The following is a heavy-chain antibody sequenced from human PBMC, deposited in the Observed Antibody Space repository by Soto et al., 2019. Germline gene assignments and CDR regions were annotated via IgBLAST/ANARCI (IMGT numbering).Heavy chain of an antibody. CDR2: IYYSGST. CDR3: ARARGGYFDY. V-gene: IGHV4-59*13. CDR1: GASISTYY. D-gene: IGHD3-22*01. J-gene: IGHJ4*02. Sequence: QVQLQESGPGLVKPSETLSLTCTVSGASISTYYWSWIRQPPGKGLEWIGYIYYSGSTNYNPSLQIRVTISVHPSKNPFALKLSSVTAADTAVYYCARARGGYFDYSCQGTLVTVSS.